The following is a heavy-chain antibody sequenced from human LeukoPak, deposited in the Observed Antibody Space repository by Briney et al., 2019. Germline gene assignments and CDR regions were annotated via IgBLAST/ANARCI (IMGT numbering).Heavy chain of an antibody. Sequence: NASETLSLTCIVSGGSISSSSYYWGWIRQPPGKGLEWIGSIYYSGSTYYNPSLKSRVTISVDTSKNQFSLKLSSVTAADTAVYYCARGGLYNLNWYFDLWGRGTLVTVSS. J-gene: IGHJ2*01. D-gene: IGHD3-16*01. CDR2: IYYSGST. CDR1: GGSISSSSYY. V-gene: IGHV4-39*01. CDR3: ARGGLYNLNWYFDL.